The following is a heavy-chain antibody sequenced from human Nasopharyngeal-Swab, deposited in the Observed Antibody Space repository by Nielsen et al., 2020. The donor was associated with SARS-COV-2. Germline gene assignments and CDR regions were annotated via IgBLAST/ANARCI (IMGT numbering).Heavy chain of an antibody. V-gene: IGHV3-33*01. CDR2: LWHDGSNV. D-gene: IGHD4-23*01. CDR1: GFSFSTYG. Sequence: GESLKISCAASGFSFSTYGMHWVRQAPGKGPERVAVLWHDGSNVGYADSVKGRFSISRDNSKNTLYLQMNSLRAEDTAMYYCARDLVRVWSYVGTLDYWGQGTLVTVSS. J-gene: IGHJ4*02. CDR3: ARDLVRVWSYVGTLDY.